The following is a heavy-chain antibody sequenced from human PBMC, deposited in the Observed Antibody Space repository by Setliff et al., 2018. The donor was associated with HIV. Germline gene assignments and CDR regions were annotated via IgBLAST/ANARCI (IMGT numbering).Heavy chain of an antibody. CDR2: VYYSGTT. J-gene: IGHJ4*02. Sequence: LSLTCIVSGGSITSSGYYWGWIRQPPGKGLEWIGSVYYSGTTYYNPSLKSRITTSVDTSKNQFSLKLSSVTAADTAVYYCARTLRAAAMGYFDYWGQGTLVTVSS. D-gene: IGHD5-18*01. CDR1: GGSITSSGYY. CDR3: ARTLRAAAMGYFDY. V-gene: IGHV4-39*07.